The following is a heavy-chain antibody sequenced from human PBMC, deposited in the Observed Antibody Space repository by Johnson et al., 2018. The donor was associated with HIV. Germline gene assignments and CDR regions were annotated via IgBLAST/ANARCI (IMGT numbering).Heavy chain of an antibody. Sequence: VQLVESGGGLVQQGRSLRLSCTTSGFTFGDYAMNWVRQAPGKGLEWVGFIRSKAYGGTTQYAASVKGRFTISRDDSKSIAYLQMNSLKTEDTTVYYCTRDFSSGWYSARVAFDIWGQGTRVTVSS. V-gene: IGHV3-49*04. CDR3: TRDFSSGWYSARVAFDI. CDR1: GFTFGDYA. J-gene: IGHJ3*02. D-gene: IGHD6-19*01. CDR2: IRSKAYGGTT.